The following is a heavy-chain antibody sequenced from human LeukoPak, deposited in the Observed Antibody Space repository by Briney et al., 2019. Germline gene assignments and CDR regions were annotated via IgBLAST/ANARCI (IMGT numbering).Heavy chain of an antibody. Sequence: SETLSLTCTVSGGSISTTSYYWGWIRQPPGKGLECIGNIYYSGSTYYNPSLKSRVTISVDTSKNQFSLKLSSVTAADTAVYYCAAAQYYDILTGYGTNWFDPWGQGTLVTVSS. V-gene: IGHV4-39*07. CDR2: IYYSGST. D-gene: IGHD3-9*01. CDR3: AAAQYYDILTGYGTNWFDP. CDR1: GGSISTTSYY. J-gene: IGHJ5*02.